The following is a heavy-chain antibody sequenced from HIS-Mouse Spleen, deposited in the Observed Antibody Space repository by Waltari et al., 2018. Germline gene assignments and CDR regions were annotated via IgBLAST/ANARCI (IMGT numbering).Heavy chain of an antibody. CDR3: AREIPYSSSWYDWYFDL. CDR1: GGSISSSSYY. CDR2: IDYSGST. J-gene: IGHJ2*01. Sequence: QLQLQESGPGLVKPSETLSLTCTVSGGSISSSSYYWGWIRQPPGKGLEWIGSIDYSGSTSYNPSLKSRVTISVDTSKNKFSLKLSSVTAADTAVYYCAREIPYSSSWYDWYFDLWGRGTLVTVSS. D-gene: IGHD6-13*01. V-gene: IGHV4-39*07.